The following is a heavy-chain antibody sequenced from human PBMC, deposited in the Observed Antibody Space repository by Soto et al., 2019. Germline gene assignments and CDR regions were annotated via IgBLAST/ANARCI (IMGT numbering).Heavy chain of an antibody. Sequence: QVQLQESGPGLVKPSETLSLTCTVSGDSVSSDNYYWTWIRQPPGKGLEWIGYIYSSGSTNYNPSLKSRVTISLDTSSNQFSLKLTSGTAADTAVYYCARDIRGYSRAFDYWGQGTLVTVSS. CDR3: ARDIRGYSRAFDY. D-gene: IGHD5-18*01. J-gene: IGHJ4*02. V-gene: IGHV4-61*01. CDR2: IYSSGST. CDR1: GDSVSSDNYY.